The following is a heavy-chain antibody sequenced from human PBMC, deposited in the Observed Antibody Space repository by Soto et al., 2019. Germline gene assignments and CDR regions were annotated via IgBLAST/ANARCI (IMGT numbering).Heavy chain of an antibody. V-gene: IGHV3-23*01. D-gene: IGHD3-22*01. CDR1: GFTFSSYA. Sequence: EVQLLESGGGLVQPGGSLRLSCAASGFTFSSYAMSWVRQAPGKGLEWVSAISGSGGSTYYADSVKGRFTISRDNSKNTPYLQMNSLRAEDTAVYYCSTGDRITMIVVVIRTGFDYWGQGNLVTVSS. CDR3: STGDRITMIVVVIRTGFDY. J-gene: IGHJ4*02. CDR2: ISGSGGST.